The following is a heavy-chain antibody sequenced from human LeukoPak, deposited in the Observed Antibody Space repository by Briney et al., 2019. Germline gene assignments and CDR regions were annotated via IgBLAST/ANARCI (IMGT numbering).Heavy chain of an antibody. D-gene: IGHD2-2*01. J-gene: IGHJ5*02. CDR1: GGSISSYY. CDR3: AKGEGYCSSTSCYASWFDP. CDR2: IYTSGST. Sequence: SETLPLTCTVSGGSISSYYWSWIRQPAGKGLEWIGRIYTSGSTNYNPSLKSRVTMSVDTSKNQFSLKLSSVTAADTAVYYCAKGEGYCSSTSCYASWFDPWGQGTLVTVSS. V-gene: IGHV4-4*07.